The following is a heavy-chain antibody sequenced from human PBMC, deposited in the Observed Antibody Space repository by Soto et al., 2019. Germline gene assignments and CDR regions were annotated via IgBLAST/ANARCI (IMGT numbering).Heavy chain of an antibody. CDR2: ISSNGGST. CDR3: VSGIGYCNSTSCHNWFDP. Sequence: GGSLRLSCSASGFTFSSYAMHWVRQAPGKGLEYVSAISSNGGSTYYADSVKGRFTISRDNSKNTLYLQMSSLRAEDTAVYYCVSGIGYCNSTSCHNWFDPWGQGTLVTSPQ. V-gene: IGHV3-64D*06. D-gene: IGHD2-2*01. J-gene: IGHJ5*02. CDR1: GFTFSSYA.